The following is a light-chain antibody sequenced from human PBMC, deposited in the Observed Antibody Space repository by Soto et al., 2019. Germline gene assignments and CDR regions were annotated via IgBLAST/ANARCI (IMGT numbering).Light chain of an antibody. V-gene: IGKV3-11*01. Sequence: EIVLTQSPATLSLSPGERATLSCRASQTVSSYLAWYQQKPGQAPSLLIYHASNRATGIPARFSGSGSGTNFTLTISSLEPEDFAVYYCQQRSNWPTFGQGTKVEIK. J-gene: IGKJ1*01. CDR2: HAS. CDR3: QQRSNWPT. CDR1: QTVSSY.